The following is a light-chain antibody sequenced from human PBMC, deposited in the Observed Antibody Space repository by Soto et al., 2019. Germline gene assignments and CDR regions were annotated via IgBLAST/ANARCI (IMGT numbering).Light chain of an antibody. CDR1: ESVSTK. J-gene: IGKJ1*01. Sequence: VMTQSPATLSVSPVERATLSCRASESVSTKLAWYQQKPGQSPRLLIYGASTRATGIPARFSGSGSGTEFTLIISSLQSEDSAVYYCQQYNSWLWTFGQGTKVDIK. CDR2: GAS. CDR3: QQYNSWLWT. V-gene: IGKV3-15*01.